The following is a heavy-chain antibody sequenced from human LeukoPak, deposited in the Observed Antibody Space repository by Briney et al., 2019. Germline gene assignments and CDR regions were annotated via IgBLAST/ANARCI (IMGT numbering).Heavy chain of an antibody. V-gene: IGHV1-8*01. CDR1: GYTFTSYD. J-gene: IGHJ6*02. Sequence: ASVKVSCKASGYTFTSYDINWVRQATGQGLEWMGWMNPNSGNTGYAQKFQGRVTMTRNTSISTAYMELSSLRSEDTAVYYCARRGDYSSTSCYTVLGNYYYYYGMDVWGQGTTVTVSS. CDR3: ARRGDYSSTSCYTVLGNYYYYYGMDV. CDR2: MNPNSGNT. D-gene: IGHD2-2*02.